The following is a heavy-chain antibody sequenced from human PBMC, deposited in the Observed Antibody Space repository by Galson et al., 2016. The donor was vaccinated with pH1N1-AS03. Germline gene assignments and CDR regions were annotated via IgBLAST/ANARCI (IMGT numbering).Heavy chain of an antibody. J-gene: IGHJ4*02. CDR3: PRGEEKSGWYSGFVY. CDR1: GFTFSDYY. Sequence: SLRLSCAVSGFTFSDYYMSWFRQAPGEGLEWISYISSSAKTIHYADSVKGRFIISRDNVKNSLLLQMNSLRAEDTAVYYCPRGEEKSGWYSGFVYWGQGTLAIASS. CDR2: ISSSAKTI. D-gene: IGHD6-19*01. V-gene: IGHV3-11*01.